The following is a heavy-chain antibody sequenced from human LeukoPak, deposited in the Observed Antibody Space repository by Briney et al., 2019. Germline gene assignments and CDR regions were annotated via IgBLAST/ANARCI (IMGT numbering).Heavy chain of an antibody. CDR3: ARASVWFGELPDAFDI. D-gene: IGHD3-10*01. J-gene: IGHJ3*02. CDR2: IYHSGST. Sequence: SETLSLTCAVSGGSIRSGGYSWSWIRQPPGKGLEWIGYIYHSGSTYYNPSLKSRVTISVDRSKNQFSLKLSSVTAADTAVYYCARASVWFGELPDAFDIWGQGTMVTVSS. CDR1: GGSIRSGGYS. V-gene: IGHV4-30-2*01.